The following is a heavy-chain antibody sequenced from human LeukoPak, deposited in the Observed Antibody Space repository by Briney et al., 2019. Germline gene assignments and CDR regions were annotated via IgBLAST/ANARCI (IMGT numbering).Heavy chain of an antibody. D-gene: IGHD3-22*01. CDR1: GYTFTSYY. CDR3: ARGGYDSSGQYYFDY. J-gene: IGHJ4*02. Sequence: ASVKVSCKASGYTFTSYYLHWVRQAPGQGLEWMGIINPSGGSTTYAQKFQGRVTMTRDTSTSRVYMELSSLSSEDTAVYYCARGGYDSSGQYYFDYWGQGTLVTVSS. CDR2: INPSGGST. V-gene: IGHV1-46*01.